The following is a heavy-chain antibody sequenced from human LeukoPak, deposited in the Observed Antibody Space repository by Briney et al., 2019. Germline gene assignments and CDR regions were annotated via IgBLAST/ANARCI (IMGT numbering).Heavy chain of an antibody. J-gene: IGHJ6*03. V-gene: IGHV4-4*07. CDR3: ARGQYSSGWYDSYYYYYMDV. Sequence: SETLSLTCTVSGGSISSYYWSWIRQPAGKGLEWIGRIYTSGSTNYNPSLKSRVTISVDTSKNQFSLKLSSVTAADTAVYYCARGQYSSGWYDSYYYYYMDVWGKGTTVTISS. CDR1: GGSISSYY. D-gene: IGHD6-19*01. CDR2: IYTSGST.